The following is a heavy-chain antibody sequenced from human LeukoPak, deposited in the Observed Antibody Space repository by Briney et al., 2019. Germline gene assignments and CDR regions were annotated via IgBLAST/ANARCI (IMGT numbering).Heavy chain of an antibody. Sequence: SETLSLTCAVSGGSISSYYWSWIRQPAGKGLEWIGRIYTSGSTNYNPSPKSRVTMSVDTSKNQFSLKLSSVTAADTAVYYCARSPLVASAGYYFDYWGQGTLVTVSS. D-gene: IGHD2-21*01. CDR2: IYTSGST. CDR1: GGSISSYY. J-gene: IGHJ4*02. V-gene: IGHV4-4*07. CDR3: ARSPLVASAGYYFDY.